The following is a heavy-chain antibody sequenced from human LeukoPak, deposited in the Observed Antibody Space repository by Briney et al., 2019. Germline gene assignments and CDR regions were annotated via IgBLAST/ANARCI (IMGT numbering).Heavy chain of an antibody. V-gene: IGHV1-2*02. CDR2: INPNSGGT. CDR1: GYTFIDYH. D-gene: IGHD2-2*01. Sequence: ASVKVSCKASGYTFIDYHMYWVRQAPGQGLEWMGWINPNSGGTNYAQKFQGRVTMTRDTSINTAYMELSRLRSDDTAVYYCARAPIVVITSAVNWFDPWGQGTQVTVSS. J-gene: IGHJ5*02. CDR3: ARAPIVVITSAVNWFDP.